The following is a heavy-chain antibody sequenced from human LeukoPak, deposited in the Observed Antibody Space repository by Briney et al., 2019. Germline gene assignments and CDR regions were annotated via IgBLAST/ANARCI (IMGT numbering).Heavy chain of an antibody. D-gene: IGHD2-2*01. CDR3: ARGVVPAAQIDY. CDR1: GGSISSYY. J-gene: IGHJ4*02. V-gene: IGHV4-34*01. Sequence: SETLSLTCTVSGGSISSYYWSWIRQPPGKGLEWIGEINHSGSTNYNPSLKSRVTISVDTSKNQFSLKLSSVTAADTAVYYCARGVVPAAQIDYWGQGTLVTVSS. CDR2: INHSGST.